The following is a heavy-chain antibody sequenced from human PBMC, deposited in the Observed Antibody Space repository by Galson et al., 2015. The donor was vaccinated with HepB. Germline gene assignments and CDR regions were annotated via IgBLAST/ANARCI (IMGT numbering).Heavy chain of an antibody. CDR2: INPNSGGT. V-gene: IGHV1-2*02. J-gene: IGHJ4*02. D-gene: IGHD3-3*01. CDR1: GSTFTGYS. Sequence: SVTVSCKASGSTFTGYSMHWVRQAPGQGLEWMGWINPNSGGTNYAQKFQGRVTMTRDTSISTAYMELSRLRSDDTAVYYCARGPHDFWSGYPAGYWGQGTLVTVSS. CDR3: ARGPHDFWSGYPAGY.